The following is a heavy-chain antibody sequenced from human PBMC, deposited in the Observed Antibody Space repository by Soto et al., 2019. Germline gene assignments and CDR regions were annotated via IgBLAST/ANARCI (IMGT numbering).Heavy chain of an antibody. CDR1: GGFFSSNA. V-gene: IGHV1-69*01. D-gene: IGHD5-18*01. Sequence: QVQLVQSGAEVKKPGSSVKVSCQASGGFFSSNAISWVRQAPGQGLEWMGGILPIFHTTHYAQKFQGRVTITADVSTSTAYMELSRLKSEDTALYYCATGGRGYSSAPRFYFEYWGQGTLVPVSS. CDR2: ILPIFHTT. J-gene: IGHJ4*02. CDR3: ATGGRGYSSAPRFYFEY.